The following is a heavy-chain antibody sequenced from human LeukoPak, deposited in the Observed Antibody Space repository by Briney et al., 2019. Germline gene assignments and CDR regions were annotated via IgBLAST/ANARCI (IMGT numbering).Heavy chain of an antibody. J-gene: IGHJ4*02. CDR2: IIPILGIA. D-gene: IGHD6-13*01. CDR1: GYTFTGYY. V-gene: IGHV1-69*04. Sequence: SVKVSCKASGYTFTGYYMHWVRQAPGQGLEWMGRIIPILGIANYAQKFQGRVTITADKSTSTAYMELSSLRSEDTAVYYCARGNGAAAGTVLGYWGQGTLVTVSS. CDR3: ARGNGAAAGTVLGY.